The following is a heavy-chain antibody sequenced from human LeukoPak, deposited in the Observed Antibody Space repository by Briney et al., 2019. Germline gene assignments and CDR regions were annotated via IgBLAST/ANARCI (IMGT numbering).Heavy chain of an antibody. CDR3: ARDEDRIAVAGPLDY. CDR2: ISASGGST. D-gene: IGHD6-19*01. V-gene: IGHV3-23*01. Sequence: GGSLRLSCAASGFTFSNYAMSWVRQAPGKGLEWVSAISASGGSTYYADSVKGRFTISRDNSKNTLYLQMNSLRAEDTAVYYCARDEDRIAVAGPLDYWGQGTLVTVSS. J-gene: IGHJ4*02. CDR1: GFTFSNYA.